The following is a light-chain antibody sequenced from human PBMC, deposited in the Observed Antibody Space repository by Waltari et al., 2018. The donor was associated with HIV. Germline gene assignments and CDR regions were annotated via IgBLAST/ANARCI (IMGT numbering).Light chain of an antibody. CDR1: SSNIGNNV. Sequence: QSVLTQPPSASGTPGQRVTISCSGGSSNIGNNVVSWYQQLPGTAPKLLIFNKNQRPSGVPDRFAGSKSGSSASLAISGLQSDDETDYYCAAWDDSLNGYVFGTGTKVTV. V-gene: IGLV1-44*01. J-gene: IGLJ1*01. CDR2: NKN. CDR3: AAWDDSLNGYV.